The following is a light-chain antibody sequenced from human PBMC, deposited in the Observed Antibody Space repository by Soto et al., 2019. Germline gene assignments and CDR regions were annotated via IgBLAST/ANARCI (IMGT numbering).Light chain of an antibody. Sequence: QSALTQPASVSGSPGQSITISCTGTSSDVGSYNLVSWYQQHPGKAPKLMIYEGSKRPSGVSNRFSGSKSDNTASLTISGLQAEDEADYYCCSYAGSSYYVFGTGTKLTVL. J-gene: IGLJ1*01. V-gene: IGLV2-23*01. CDR1: SSDVGSYNL. CDR3: CSYAGSSYYV. CDR2: EGS.